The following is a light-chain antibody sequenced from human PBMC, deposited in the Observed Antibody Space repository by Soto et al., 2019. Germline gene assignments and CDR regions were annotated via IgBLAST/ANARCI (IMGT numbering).Light chain of an antibody. J-gene: IGKJ1*01. CDR3: QQYGSSRT. V-gene: IGKV3-20*01. Sequence: EIVLTQSPGTLSLSPGERATLPRRASQSVSSSYLAWYKQKPGQAPRLLVYGASSRATGIPDRFSGSGSGTDFTLTISRLEPEDFAVYYCQQYGSSRTFGQGTKVDIK. CDR1: QSVSSSY. CDR2: GAS.